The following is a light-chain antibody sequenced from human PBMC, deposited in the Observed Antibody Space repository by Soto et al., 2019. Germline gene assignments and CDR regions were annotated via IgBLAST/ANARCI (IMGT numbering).Light chain of an antibody. V-gene: IGLV2-14*01. CDR3: SSYTSSSPYV. CDR2: DVS. J-gene: IGLJ1*01. Sequence: SVLTQPASVSGSPGQSVTISCTGTSSDVGGYNYVSWYQQHPGKAPKLMIYDVSNRPSGVSNCFAGSKSGNTASLTISGLQAEDEADYYCSSYTSSSPYVFGTRTKLTVL. CDR1: SSDVGGYNY.